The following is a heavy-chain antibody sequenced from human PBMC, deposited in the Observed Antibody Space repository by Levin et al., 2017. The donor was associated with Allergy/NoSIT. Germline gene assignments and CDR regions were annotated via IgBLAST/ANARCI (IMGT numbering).Heavy chain of an antibody. D-gene: IGHD6-19*01. V-gene: IGHV3-66*01. CDR2: IYSGGST. CDR1: GFTVGSNY. Sequence: PGGSLRLSCAASGFTVGSNYMSWVRQAPGKGLGWVAIIYSGGSTYYADSVKGRFTISRDNSENTLYLQMNTLRAEDTAVYYCARDLRPSGWYFDYWGQGTLVTVSS. CDR3: ARDLRPSGWYFDY. J-gene: IGHJ4*02.